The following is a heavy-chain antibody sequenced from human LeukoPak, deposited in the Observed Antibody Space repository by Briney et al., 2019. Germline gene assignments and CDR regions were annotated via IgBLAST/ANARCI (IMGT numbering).Heavy chain of an antibody. J-gene: IGHJ4*02. V-gene: IGHV1-2*06. CDR1: GYTFTGYY. D-gene: IGHD3-22*01. CDR3: ARTGPWGSSGYPLFDY. Sequence: EASVKVSCKASGYTFTGYYMHWVRQAPGQGLEWMGRINPNSGGTIYAQKFQGRVTMTRDTSISTAYMELSRLRSGDTAVYYCARTGPWGSSGYPLFDYWGQGTLVTVSS. CDR2: INPNSGGT.